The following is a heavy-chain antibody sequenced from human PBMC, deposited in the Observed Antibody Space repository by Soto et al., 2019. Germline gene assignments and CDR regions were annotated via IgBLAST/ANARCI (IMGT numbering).Heavy chain of an antibody. Sequence: SETLSLTCAVSGASIGSGGWWSWVRQPAGKPLEWIGRIYTSGSTNYNPSLKSRVSMSVDTSKNQFSLKVTSVTAADTAVYYCAREGASGFGMDVWGQGTTVTVSS. CDR2: IYTSGST. D-gene: IGHD1-26*01. CDR1: GASIGSGG. V-gene: IGHV4-4*07. CDR3: AREGASGFGMDV. J-gene: IGHJ6*02.